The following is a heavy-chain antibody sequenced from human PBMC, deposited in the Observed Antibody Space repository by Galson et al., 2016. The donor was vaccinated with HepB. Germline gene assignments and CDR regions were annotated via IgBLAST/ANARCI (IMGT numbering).Heavy chain of an antibody. CDR2: ISGSGRKT. V-gene: IGHV3-23*01. J-gene: IGHJ4*02. Sequence: SLRLSCAASGFTFANYTMNWVRQAPGKGLEWVSGISGSGRKTYYADSVKGRFTISRDNSKNTLYLQMNSLRAEDTAVYYCAKSGTTVITFAYWGQGTLVTVSS. D-gene: IGHD3-16*01. CDR1: GFTFANYT. CDR3: AKSGTTVITFAY.